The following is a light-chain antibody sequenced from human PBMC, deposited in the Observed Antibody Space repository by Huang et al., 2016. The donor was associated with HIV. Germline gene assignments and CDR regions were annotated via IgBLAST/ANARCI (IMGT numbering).Light chain of an antibody. CDR2: GAS. CDR1: QSVSSN. V-gene: IGKV3-15*01. J-gene: IGKJ3*01. CDR3: QQNNNWPPLFT. Sequence: EIVMTQSPATLSASPGERATLSCRASQSVSSNLDWYRQKPGQAPRLLSYGASTRATGIPARFRCSGSGTEFTLTISSRKSEDYEVYYYQQNNNWPPLFTFGPGTKVDIK.